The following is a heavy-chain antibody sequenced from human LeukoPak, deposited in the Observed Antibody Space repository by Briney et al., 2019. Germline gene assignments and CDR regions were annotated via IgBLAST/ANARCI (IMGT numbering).Heavy chain of an antibody. CDR3: AKNYYDSSGLFDY. Sequence: GGSLRLSCAASGFTFSGYSMNWVRQAPGKGLEWVSSISSSSSYIYYADSVKGRFTISRDNAKNSLHLQMNSLRAEDTAVYYCAKNYYDSSGLFDYWGQGTLVTVSS. V-gene: IGHV3-21*01. D-gene: IGHD3-22*01. J-gene: IGHJ4*02. CDR1: GFTFSGYS. CDR2: ISSSSSYI.